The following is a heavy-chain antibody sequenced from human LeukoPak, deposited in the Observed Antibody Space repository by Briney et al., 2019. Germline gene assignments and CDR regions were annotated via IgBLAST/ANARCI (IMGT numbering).Heavy chain of an antibody. V-gene: IGHV3-30*18. D-gene: IGHD3-10*01. CDR2: VSFEGSNK. J-gene: IGHJ4*02. Sequence: GGSLRLSCAASGFTFSRYGMHWVRQAPGKGLVWVAVVSFEGSNKYYADSVKGRFTISRDNSKNTLSLQMNSLRAEDTAVYYCAKDMGYYYGSGSYPPENDYWGQGTLVTVSS. CDR1: GFTFSRYG. CDR3: AKDMGYYYGSGSYPPENDY.